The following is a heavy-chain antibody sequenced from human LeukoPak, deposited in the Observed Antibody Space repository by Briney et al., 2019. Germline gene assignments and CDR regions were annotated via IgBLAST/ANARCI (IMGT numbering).Heavy chain of an antibody. CDR1: GFSFSTYA. CDR2: ISGSGDST. V-gene: IGHV3-23*01. D-gene: IGHD5-18*01. J-gene: IGHJ4*02. Sequence: GGSLRLSCAASGFSFSTYAMHWVRQAPGKGLEWVSTISGSGDSTYYADSVKGRFTISRDNSKNTLYLQMSSLRAEDTAVYYCAKGGYSYGFPLPCGYWGQGTLVTASS. CDR3: AKGGYSYGFPLPCGY.